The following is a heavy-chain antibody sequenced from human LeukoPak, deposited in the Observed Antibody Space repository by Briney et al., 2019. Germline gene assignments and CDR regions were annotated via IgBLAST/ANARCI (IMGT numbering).Heavy chain of an antibody. D-gene: IGHD6-13*01. Sequence: SETVSLTCPVAAGSTSSYYWSWIRQPPGKGLEWIGYIYYSGSTNYNPSLKSRVTISVDTSKNQFSLKLSSVTAADTAVYYCARAEGSSSWYEYFQHWGQGTLVTVSS. V-gene: IGHV4-59*01. J-gene: IGHJ1*01. CDR1: AGSTSSYY. CDR3: ARAEGSSSWYEYFQH. CDR2: IYYSGST.